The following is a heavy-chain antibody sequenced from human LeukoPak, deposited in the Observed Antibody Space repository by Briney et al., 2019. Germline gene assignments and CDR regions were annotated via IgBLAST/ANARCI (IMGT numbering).Heavy chain of an antibody. CDR3: ARGGVDYYGSGTYYLMYYFDY. CDR1: GFTSNTYG. Sequence: GGTLRLSCAASGFTSNTYGMSWVRQAPGKGLEWVSGTSGSGGATYYADSVKGRFTISRDDPPTTLYLQMNSLRAEDTAVYFCARGGVDYYGSGTYYLMYYFDYWGQGALVTVSS. J-gene: IGHJ4*02. V-gene: IGHV3-23*01. CDR2: TSGSGGAT. D-gene: IGHD3-10*01.